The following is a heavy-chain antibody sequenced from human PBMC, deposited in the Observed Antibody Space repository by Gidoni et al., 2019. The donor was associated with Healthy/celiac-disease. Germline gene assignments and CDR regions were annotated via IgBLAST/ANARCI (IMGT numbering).Heavy chain of an antibody. D-gene: IGHD6-13*01. Sequence: VKGRFTISRDNSKNTLYLQMNSLRAEDTAVYYCAKDGEQQLVRGHDAFDIWGQGTMVTVSS. CDR3: AKDGEQQLVRGHDAFDI. J-gene: IGHJ3*02. V-gene: IGHV3-23*01.